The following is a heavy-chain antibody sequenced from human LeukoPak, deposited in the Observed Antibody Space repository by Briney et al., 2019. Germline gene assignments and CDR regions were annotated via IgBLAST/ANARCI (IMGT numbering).Heavy chain of an antibody. V-gene: IGHV1-46*01. Sequence: ASVKVSCKASGYTFGTHWMHWVRQAPGQGLEWMAIINPSGDFRSYAQKFQGRLTVTRDMSTRTVYMELSDLRPEDTAVYYCARDYSGEWEQLTGWWFDPWGQGTLVIVSS. CDR3: ARDYSGEWEQLTGWWFDP. CDR1: GYTFGTHW. D-gene: IGHD1-26*01. J-gene: IGHJ5*02. CDR2: INPSGDFR.